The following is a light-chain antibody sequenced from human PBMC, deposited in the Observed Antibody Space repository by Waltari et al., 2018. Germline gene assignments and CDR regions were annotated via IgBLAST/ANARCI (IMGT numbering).Light chain of an antibody. J-gene: IGKJ3*01. V-gene: IGKV4-1*01. CDR1: QSILTSSSNKNH. CDR2: WAS. CDR3: QQYETTPLT. Sequence: DILMTQSPDTPSVSLGERATLNCKSSQSILTSSSNKNHLAWYQHKPGQPPRLLISWASARESGGPDRFSGSGSGTDFALTISGLQTEDVAVDSCQQYETTPLTFGPGTKVEI.